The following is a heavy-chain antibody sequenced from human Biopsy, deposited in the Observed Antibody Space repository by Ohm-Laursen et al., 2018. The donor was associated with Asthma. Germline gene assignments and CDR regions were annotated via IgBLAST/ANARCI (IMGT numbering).Heavy chain of an antibody. CDR1: GYPFTDYY. CDR3: ARIKIRIGAGTDRYFDL. CDR2: IDPNSGGT. J-gene: IGHJ2*01. V-gene: IGHV1-2*06. D-gene: IGHD3-16*01. Sequence: SSVKVSCKASGYPFTDYYVHWVRQAPGQGLEWIGRIDPNSGGTNYAQKFLGRVTMTRDTSVNTAFMVLSRLRSDDTAVYYRARIKIRIGAGTDRYFDLWGRGTLVTVSS.